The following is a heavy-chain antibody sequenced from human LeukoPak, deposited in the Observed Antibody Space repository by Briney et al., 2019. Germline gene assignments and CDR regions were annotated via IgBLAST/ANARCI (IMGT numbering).Heavy chain of an antibody. CDR2: IYYTGKI. CDR3: VRRDSGWNYFDY. D-gene: IGHD6-19*01. CDR1: GGSINGHY. J-gene: IGHJ4*02. Sequence: PSETLSPTCAVSGGSINGHYWGLIRQPPGKGLQWIGDIYYTGKINYNPSLKSRVTITLDTSKDHLSLNLTSVLAADTAIYYCVRRDSGWNYFDYWGQGILVTVSS. V-gene: IGHV4-59*08.